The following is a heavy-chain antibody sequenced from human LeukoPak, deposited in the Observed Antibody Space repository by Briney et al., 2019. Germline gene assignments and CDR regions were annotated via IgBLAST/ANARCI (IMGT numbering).Heavy chain of an antibody. Sequence: PSETLSLTCTVSGASISSGSHYWGWIRQPPGKGLEWIGSIHYSGSTYNNPSLKSRVTISVDTSKNQFSLKLSSVAAADTAVYYCARGVAARPVLGDYFDYWGQGTLVTVSS. J-gene: IGHJ4*02. V-gene: IGHV4-39*01. CDR2: IHYSGST. D-gene: IGHD6-6*01. CDR3: ARGVAARPVLGDYFDY. CDR1: GASISSGSHY.